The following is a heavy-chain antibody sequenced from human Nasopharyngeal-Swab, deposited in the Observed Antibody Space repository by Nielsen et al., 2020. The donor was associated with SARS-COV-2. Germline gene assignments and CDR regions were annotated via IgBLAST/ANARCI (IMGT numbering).Heavy chain of an antibody. Sequence: ETLSLTCAASGFTFSSYSMNWVRQAPGKGLEWVSSISSSSSYIYYADSVKGRFTISRDNSKNTLYLQMNSLRAEDTAVYYCARAYSGSYLRGFDYWGQGTLVTVSS. CDR3: ARAYSGSYLRGFDY. CDR1: GFTFSSYS. CDR2: ISSSSSYI. V-gene: IGHV3-21*01. D-gene: IGHD1-26*01. J-gene: IGHJ4*02.